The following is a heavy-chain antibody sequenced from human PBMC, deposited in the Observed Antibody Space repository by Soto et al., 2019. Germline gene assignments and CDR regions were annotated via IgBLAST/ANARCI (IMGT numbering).Heavy chain of an antibody. V-gene: IGHV1-3*01. CDR2: INAGNGNT. CDR3: ARDRYCSSTSCHDAFDI. CDR1: GYTFTSYA. D-gene: IGHD2-2*01. J-gene: IGHJ3*02. Sequence: ASVKVSCKASGYTFTSYAMHWVRQAPGQRLEWMGWINAGNGNTKYSQKFQGRVTITRDTSASTAYMELSSLRSEDTAVYYCARDRYCSSTSCHDAFDIWGQATMVTVSS.